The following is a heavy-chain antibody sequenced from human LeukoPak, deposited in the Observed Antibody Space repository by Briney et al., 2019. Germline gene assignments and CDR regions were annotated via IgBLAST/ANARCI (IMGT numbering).Heavy chain of an antibody. V-gene: IGHV3-74*01. CDR3: ARDAVN. Sequence: PGGSLRLSCAASGFTFSYYWMHWVRQGPGKGLVGVSRIDSDGSSTNYADSVKGRFTISRDNVKNTLYLQMNSLTAEDTAVYYCARDAVNWGQGTLVTVSS. D-gene: IGHD6-19*01. CDR2: IDSDGSST. CDR1: GFTFSYYW. J-gene: IGHJ4*02.